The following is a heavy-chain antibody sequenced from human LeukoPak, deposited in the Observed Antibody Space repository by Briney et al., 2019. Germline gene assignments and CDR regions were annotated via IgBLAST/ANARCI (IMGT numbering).Heavy chain of an antibody. J-gene: IGHJ4*02. D-gene: IGHD6-19*01. CDR2: INAGNGNT. CDR3: ARGRIAVAGIHY. Sequence: ASVKVSCKAFGYSFTSYAMHWVRQAPGQRLEWMGWINAGNGNTKYSQKFQGRVTITRDTSASTAYMELSSLRSEDTAVYYCARGRIAVAGIHYWGQGTLVTVSS. V-gene: IGHV1-3*01. CDR1: GYSFTSYA.